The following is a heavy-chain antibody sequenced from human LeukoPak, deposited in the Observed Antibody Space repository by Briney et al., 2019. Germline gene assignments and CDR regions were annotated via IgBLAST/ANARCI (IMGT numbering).Heavy chain of an antibody. CDR3: ARDRYYYDSSGKYDY. CDR2: ISSSGSTI. D-gene: IGHD3-22*01. Sequence: GGSLRLSCVTSGFTFNTYAMTWVRQAPGKGLEWVSYISSSGSTIYNADSVKGRFTISRDNAKNSLYLQMNSLRAEDTAVYYCARDRYYYDSSGKYDYWGQGTLVTVSS. CDR1: GFTFNTYA. J-gene: IGHJ4*02. V-gene: IGHV3-48*04.